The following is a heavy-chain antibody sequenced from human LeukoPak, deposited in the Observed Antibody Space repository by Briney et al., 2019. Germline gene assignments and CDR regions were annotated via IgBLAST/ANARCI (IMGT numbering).Heavy chain of an antibody. CDR1: GLTFSDYY. CDR2: ISSSNSYT. V-gene: IGHV3-11*06. CDR3: ARDQDSSSWYRDYGMDV. Sequence: GGSLRLSCVASGLTFSDYYMSWIRQAPGKGLEWVSYISSSNSYTNYADSVKGRFTISRDNAKNSLYLQMNSLRVEDTAVYYRARDQDSSSWYRDYGMDVWGKGTTVTVSS. J-gene: IGHJ6*04. D-gene: IGHD6-13*01.